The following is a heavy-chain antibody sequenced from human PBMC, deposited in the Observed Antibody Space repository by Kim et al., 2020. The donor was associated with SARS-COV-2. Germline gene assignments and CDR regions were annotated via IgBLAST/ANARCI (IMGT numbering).Heavy chain of an antibody. J-gene: IGHJ4*02. D-gene: IGHD4-17*01. CDR3: ARGSTVTTLTADY. Sequence: YSPSCHGQVTISADKSISTAYLQWSSLKASDTAMYYCARGSTVTTLTADYWGQGTLVTVSS. V-gene: IGHV5-51*01.